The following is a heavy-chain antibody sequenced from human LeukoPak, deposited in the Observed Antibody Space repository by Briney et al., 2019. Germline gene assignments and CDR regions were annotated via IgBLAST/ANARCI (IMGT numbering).Heavy chain of an antibody. V-gene: IGHV3-23*01. CDR3: AKANRVATIPLWFDP. J-gene: IGHJ5*02. CDR2: IRGSGDRT. CDR1: GFTFSSYA. Sequence: GGSLRLSCAASGFTFSSYAMSWVRQAPGKGLEWVSAIRGSGDRTHYADSVKGRFTISRDNSKNTLYLQMNSLRAEDTAVYYCAKANRVATIPLWFDPWGQGTLVTVSS. D-gene: IGHD5-12*01.